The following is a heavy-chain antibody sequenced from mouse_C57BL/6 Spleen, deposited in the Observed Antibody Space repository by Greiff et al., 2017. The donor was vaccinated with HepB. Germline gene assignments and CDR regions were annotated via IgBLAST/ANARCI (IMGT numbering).Heavy chain of an antibody. D-gene: IGHD2-2*01. CDR1: GYTFTDYY. CDR2: INPNNGGT. Sequence: VQLKQSGPELVKPGASVKISCKASGYTFTDYYMNWVKQSHGKSLEWIGDINPNNGGTSYNQKFKGKATLTVDKSSSTAYMELRSLTSEDSAVYYCAREENGYDDAMDYWGQGTSVTVSS. J-gene: IGHJ4*01. CDR3: AREENGYDDAMDY. V-gene: IGHV1-26*01.